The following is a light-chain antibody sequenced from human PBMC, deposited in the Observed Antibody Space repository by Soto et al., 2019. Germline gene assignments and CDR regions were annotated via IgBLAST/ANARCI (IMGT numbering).Light chain of an antibody. CDR1: QGISSF. V-gene: IGKV1-8*01. CDR2: AAS. J-gene: IGKJ4*01. Sequence: AVRMTQSPSSFSASTGDRVTITRRASQGISSFLAWYQLKPGKAPKLLIYAASTLQSGVPSRFSGSESGTDFTLTSSDLKSEDFGTYYCQQYYSYPLTFGGGTKVEIK. CDR3: QQYYSYPLT.